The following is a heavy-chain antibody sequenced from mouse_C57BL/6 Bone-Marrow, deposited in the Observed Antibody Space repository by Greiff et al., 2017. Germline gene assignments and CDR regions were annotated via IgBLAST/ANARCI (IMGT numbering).Heavy chain of an antibody. J-gene: IGHJ4*01. Sequence: QVQLKESGPGLVAPSPSLSITCTVSGFSFTSYGVDWVRQPPGKGLEWLGVIWGGGSTNYNSALMSRLSISKDNSKSQVFLIKNSLQTDDSAMYYCAKRSLWYFYAMDYWGQGTSVTVPS. CDR1: GFSFTSYG. CDR3: AKRSLWYFYAMDY. V-gene: IGHV2-9*01. CDR2: IWGGGST. D-gene: IGHD1-1*02.